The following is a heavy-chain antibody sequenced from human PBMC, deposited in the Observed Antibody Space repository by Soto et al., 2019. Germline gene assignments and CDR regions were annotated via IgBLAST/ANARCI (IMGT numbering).Heavy chain of an antibody. CDR2: IYYSGST. J-gene: IGHJ4*02. D-gene: IGHD2-15*01. V-gene: IGHV4-39*07. Sequence: SETLSLTCTVSGGSISSSSYYWGWIRQPPGKGLEWIGSIYYSGSTYYNPSLKSRVTISVDTSKNQFSLKLSSVTAADTAVYYCARGPNCSGGSCYSRTYDYWGQGTLVTVSS. CDR3: ARGPNCSGGSCYSRTYDY. CDR1: GGSISSSSYY.